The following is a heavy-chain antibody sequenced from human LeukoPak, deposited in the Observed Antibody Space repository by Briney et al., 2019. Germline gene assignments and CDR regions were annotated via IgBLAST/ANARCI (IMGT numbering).Heavy chain of an antibody. Sequence: EGSLRLSCAASGFAFRDAWMTWVRQAPGKGLEWVGRIKSKAAGGTTDYAAPVNGRFTISRDDSRNTLYLQMNSLRTEDTAVYYCTWYYYDTLDYRGPGTLVTVSS. CDR3: TWYYYDTLDY. V-gene: IGHV3-15*01. CDR1: GFAFRDAW. J-gene: IGHJ4*02. CDR2: IKSKAAGGTT. D-gene: IGHD3-22*01.